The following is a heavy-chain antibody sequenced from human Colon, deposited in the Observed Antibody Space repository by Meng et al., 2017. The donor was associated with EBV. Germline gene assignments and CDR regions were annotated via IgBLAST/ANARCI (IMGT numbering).Heavy chain of an antibody. CDR2: INHVGST. CDR3: ASSDCSGVTCYFDC. J-gene: IGHJ4*02. CDR1: GGLCRDAY. D-gene: IGHD2-15*01. V-gene: IGHV4-34*01. Sequence: QVPAPPSGAGLVTAPEPLALTCTVYGGLCRDAYWTWIRQPPGKGLEWIGEINHVGSTTYITSLKRRVTISVDTSNTQLSLTLSSVTAADASVYKCASSDCSGVTCYFDCWGQGSLVTVSS.